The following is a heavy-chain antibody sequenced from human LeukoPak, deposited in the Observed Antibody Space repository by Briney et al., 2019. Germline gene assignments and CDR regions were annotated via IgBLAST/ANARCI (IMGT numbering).Heavy chain of an antibody. D-gene: IGHD5-12*01. CDR1: GFTFSSYA. CDR2: IGGSDGNT. J-gene: IGHJ4*02. V-gene: IGHV3-23*01. CDR3: AKVQYSDYDMNFDS. Sequence: PGGSLRLSCAASGFTFSSYAMSWVRQAPGMALEWVSAIGGSDGNTYYADSVKGRFTISRDNSKNSLYLQINSLRVDDTAVYYCAKVQYSDYDMNFDSWGQGTLVTVSS.